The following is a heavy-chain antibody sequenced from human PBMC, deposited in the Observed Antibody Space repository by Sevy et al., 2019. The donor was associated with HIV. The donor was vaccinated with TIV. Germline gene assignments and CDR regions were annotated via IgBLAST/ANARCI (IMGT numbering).Heavy chain of an antibody. D-gene: IGHD5-12*01. J-gene: IGHJ4*02. CDR2: ISDSAYNT. CDR3: TKDEAYTVATSYYFDY. Sequence: GGSLRLSCAASGFTFSNYAMSWVRQAPGKGLEWVSGISDSAYNTYYADSVKGRFTISRDNSENSLYLQMNSLRAEDTAVYYCTKDEAYTVATSYYFDYWGQGTLVTVSS. CDR1: GFTFSNYA. V-gene: IGHV3-23*01.